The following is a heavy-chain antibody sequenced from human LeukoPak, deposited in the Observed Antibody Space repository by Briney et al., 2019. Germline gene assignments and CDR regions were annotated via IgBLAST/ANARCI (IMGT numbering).Heavy chain of an antibody. CDR1: GGSFNAYY. CDR3: ASATLQLERRPFDY. D-gene: IGHD1-1*01. Sequence: PSETLSLTCAVYGGSFNAYYWSWIRQPPGKGLEWIGEINHSGSTNYNSSLKSRVTILVDTSKNQFSLKLSSVTAADTAIYYCASATLQLERRPFDYWGQGTLVTVSS. CDR2: INHSGST. V-gene: IGHV4-34*01. J-gene: IGHJ4*02.